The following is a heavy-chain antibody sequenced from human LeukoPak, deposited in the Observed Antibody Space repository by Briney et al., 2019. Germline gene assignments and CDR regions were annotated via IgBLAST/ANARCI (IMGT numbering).Heavy chain of an antibody. V-gene: IGHV1-69*13. D-gene: IGHD6-19*01. CDR1: GGTFSRYA. CDR3: AREEDTSGFGSRFDP. Sequence: SVTVSCKASGGTFSRYAISWVRQAPGQGLEWMGGIIPLFGTTNYAQKFQSRVTIPAHESTSTAYMQLSSLRSEDTAVYYCAREEDTSGFGSRFDPWGQGNLVTVSS. CDR2: IIPLFGTT. J-gene: IGHJ5*02.